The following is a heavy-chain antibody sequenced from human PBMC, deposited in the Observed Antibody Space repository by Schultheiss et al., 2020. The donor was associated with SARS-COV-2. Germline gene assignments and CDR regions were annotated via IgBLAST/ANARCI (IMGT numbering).Heavy chain of an antibody. V-gene: IGHV4-59*06. CDR2: IYYSGST. J-gene: IGHJ3*02. CDR1: GGSISSYY. Sequence: SETLSLTCTVSGGSISSYYWSWIRQPPGKGLEWIGYIYYSGSTYYNPSLKSLVTISVDTSKNQFSLKLSSVTAADTAVYYCARAPTDIVVVVAATLFAFDIWGQGTMVTVSS. CDR3: ARAPTDIVVVVAATLFAFDI. D-gene: IGHD2-15*01.